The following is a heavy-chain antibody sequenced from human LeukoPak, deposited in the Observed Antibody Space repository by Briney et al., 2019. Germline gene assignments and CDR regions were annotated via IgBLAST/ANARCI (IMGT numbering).Heavy chain of an antibody. CDR2: ISAYNGKT. V-gene: IGHV1-18*01. CDR3: ARDTYTTVTAMDV. J-gene: IGHJ6*03. Sequence: ASVKVSCKASGYTFTSYGISWVRQAPGQGLEWMGWISAYNGKTDYPQNLQGRVALTTDTSTSMAYMELRSLRSDDTAVYYCARDTYTTVTAMDVWGKGTTVTVSS. CDR1: GYTFTSYG. D-gene: IGHD4-17*01.